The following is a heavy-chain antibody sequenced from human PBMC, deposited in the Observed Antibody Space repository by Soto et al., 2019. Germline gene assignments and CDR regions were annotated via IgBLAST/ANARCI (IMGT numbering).Heavy chain of an antibody. Sequence: ASVKVSCXASGYTFTTYDISWVRQAPGQGLEWMGRISTYNGNTNYPQSLQGRLTMTTDTSTTTAYMELRSLRSDDTAVYYCARDPYHVLMVNAPNLYGMDVWGQGTTVTVSS. CDR2: ISTYNGNT. CDR1: GYTFTTYD. V-gene: IGHV1-18*01. J-gene: IGHJ6*02. D-gene: IGHD2-8*01. CDR3: ARDPYHVLMVNAPNLYGMDV.